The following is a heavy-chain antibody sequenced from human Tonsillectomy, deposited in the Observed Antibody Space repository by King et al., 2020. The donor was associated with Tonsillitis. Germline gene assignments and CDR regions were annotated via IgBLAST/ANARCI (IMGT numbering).Heavy chain of an antibody. CDR3: AKDRRDYYDSSALNWFDP. D-gene: IGHD3-22*01. CDR2: IIPIFGTA. J-gene: IGHJ5*02. V-gene: IGHV1-69*01. CDR1: GGTFSSNA. Sequence: VQLVQSGAEVKKPGSSVKVSCKASGGTFSSNAISWVRQAPGQGLEWMGGIIPIFGTANYAQKFQGRVTITADESTRTAYMELSSLRSEDTAVYYCAKDRRDYYDSSALNWFDPWGQGTLVTVSS.